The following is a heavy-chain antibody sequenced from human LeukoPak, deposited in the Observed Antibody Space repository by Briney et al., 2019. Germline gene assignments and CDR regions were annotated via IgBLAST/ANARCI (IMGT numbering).Heavy chain of an antibody. D-gene: IGHD1-26*01. V-gene: IGHV4-4*07. J-gene: IGHJ4*02. CDR3: ARHGYTASHYFLDY. CDR1: SGSINSYY. Sequence: SDTLSLTCTVSSGSINSYYWGWVRQPAGRGLEWIGRIYITGKTDYNPSLKSRLTMSVGTSKRQFSLNLTSVTAADTAIYYCARHGYTASHYFLDYWSQGTLVTVSS. CDR2: IYITGKT.